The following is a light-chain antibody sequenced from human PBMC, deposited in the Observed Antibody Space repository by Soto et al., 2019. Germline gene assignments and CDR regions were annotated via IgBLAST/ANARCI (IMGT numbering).Light chain of an antibody. CDR2: DAS. CDR1: QSISSW. CDR3: QQYNSYWT. Sequence: DIQMTQSPSTLSASVGDRVTITCRASQSISSWLAWYQQKPGEAPKLLIYDASSLESGVPSRFSGSGSGTEFTLTISSLQPDDFATYYCQQYNSYWTFGQGTRWIS. J-gene: IGKJ1*01. V-gene: IGKV1-5*01.